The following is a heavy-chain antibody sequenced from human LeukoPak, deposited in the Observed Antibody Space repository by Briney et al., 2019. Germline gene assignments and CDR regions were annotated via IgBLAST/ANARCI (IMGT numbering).Heavy chain of an antibody. V-gene: IGHV4-61*02. CDR3: ASSTMVVTPLSDHIDY. J-gene: IGHJ4*02. D-gene: IGHD4-23*01. Sequence: SQTLSLTCTVSGGSISSGSHYWSWIRQPAGKGLEWIGRIYTSGSTNYNPSLKSRVTISVDTSKNQFSLKLCSVTAADTAVYYCASSTMVVTPLSDHIDYLGQGTLFTVSS. CDR1: GGSISSGSHY. CDR2: IYTSGST.